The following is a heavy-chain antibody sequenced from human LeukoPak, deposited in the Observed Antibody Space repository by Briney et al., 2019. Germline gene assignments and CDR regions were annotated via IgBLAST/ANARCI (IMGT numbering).Heavy chain of an antibody. V-gene: IGHV3-21*01. J-gene: IGHJ6*02. CDR1: GFTFSSYS. Sequence: PGESLTLSCAASGFTFSSYSISWVRQPPGKGLEWVSYISTGSSYIYYADSVKGRFTISRDNAKNSLYLQMNSLRAEDTAVFYCARDRSPIAADGMDVWGRGTTVTVSS. D-gene: IGHD6-25*01. CDR2: ISTGSSYI. CDR3: ARDRSPIAADGMDV.